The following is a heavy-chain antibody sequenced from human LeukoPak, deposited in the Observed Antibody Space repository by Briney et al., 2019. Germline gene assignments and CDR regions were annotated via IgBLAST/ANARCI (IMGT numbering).Heavy chain of an antibody. V-gene: IGHV4-34*01. J-gene: IGHJ4*02. CDR2: INHSGST. Sequence: SETLSLTCAVYGGSFSGYYWSWIRQPPGKGLEWIGEINHSGSTNYNPSLKSRVTISVDTSKNQFSLKLSSVTAADTAVYYCARGLQLWSYYFDYWGQGTLVTVSS. CDR1: GGSFSGYY. CDR3: ARGLQLWSYYFDY. D-gene: IGHD5-18*01.